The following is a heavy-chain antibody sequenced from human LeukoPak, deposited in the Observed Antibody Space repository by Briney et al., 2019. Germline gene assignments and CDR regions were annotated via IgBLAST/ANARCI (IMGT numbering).Heavy chain of an antibody. CDR3: TRDFVVVPAAIDLFDY. V-gene: IGHV3-49*04. CDR2: IRSKAYGGTT. J-gene: IGHJ4*02. CDR1: GFTFGDYA. Sequence: GRSLRLSCTASGFTFGDYAMSWVRQAPGKGLGWVGFIRSKAYGGTTEYAASVKGRFTISRDDSKSIAYLQMNSLKTEDTAVYYCTRDFVVVPAAIDLFDYWGQGTLVTVSS. D-gene: IGHD2-2*01.